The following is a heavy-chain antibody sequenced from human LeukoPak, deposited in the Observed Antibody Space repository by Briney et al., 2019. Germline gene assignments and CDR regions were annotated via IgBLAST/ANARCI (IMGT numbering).Heavy chain of an antibody. V-gene: IGHV3-21*01. CDR2: ISSTGSYI. Sequence: GGSLRLSCAASGFTFSGYNLNWVRQAPGKGLEWVSFISSTGSYIYYADSVKGRFTISRDNAKNSLFLQMNSLRAEDTAVYFCARDERGTWYEDSWGQGTLVTVSS. CDR3: ARDERGTWYEDS. D-gene: IGHD6-13*01. CDR1: GFTFSGYN. J-gene: IGHJ4*02.